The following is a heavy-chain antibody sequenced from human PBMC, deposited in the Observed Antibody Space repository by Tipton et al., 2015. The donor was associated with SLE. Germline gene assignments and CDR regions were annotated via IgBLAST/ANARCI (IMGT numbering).Heavy chain of an antibody. J-gene: IGHJ4*02. V-gene: IGHV4-39*07. CDR2: IYYSGST. CDR1: GGSIGSSGYY. CDR3: AAATGNFDS. D-gene: IGHD6-13*01. Sequence: GSLRLSCTVSGGSIGSSGYYWGWIRQPPGKGLEWIGSIYYSGSTYYNPSLESRVTISMDTSKNQFSLRLSSVTTADTAVYYCAAATGNFDSWGQGTLVTVSS.